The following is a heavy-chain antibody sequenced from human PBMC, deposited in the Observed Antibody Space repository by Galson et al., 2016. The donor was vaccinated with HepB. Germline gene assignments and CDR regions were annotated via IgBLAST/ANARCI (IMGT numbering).Heavy chain of an antibody. V-gene: IGHV3-73*01. CDR2: IRSKVNNYAT. CDR3: TRRRASDGKGDTVDN. CDR1: EFNILHHY. D-gene: IGHD1-26*01. J-gene: IGHJ4*02. Sequence: SLRLSCAAFEFNILHHYMDWVRQASGKGLEWVGRIRSKVNNYATAYAASVEGRFTISRDDSRNTAYLQMNSLKTEDTAVYYCTRRRASDGKGDTVDNWGQGTLVTVSS.